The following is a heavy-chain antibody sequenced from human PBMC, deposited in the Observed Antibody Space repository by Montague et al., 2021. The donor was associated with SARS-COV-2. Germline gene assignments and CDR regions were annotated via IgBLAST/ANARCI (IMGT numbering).Heavy chain of an antibody. CDR2: IYSGGST. CDR3: ASRNYGSGLEETDY. CDR1: EFTVSSNY. J-gene: IGHJ4*02. D-gene: IGHD3-10*01. V-gene: IGHV3-66*01. Sequence: SLRLSCAASEFTVSSNYMSWVRQAPGKGLEWVSVIYSGGSTYYADSVRGRFTISRDNSKNTLYLQMNSLRAEDTAVYYCASRNYGSGLEETDYWGQGILVTVSS.